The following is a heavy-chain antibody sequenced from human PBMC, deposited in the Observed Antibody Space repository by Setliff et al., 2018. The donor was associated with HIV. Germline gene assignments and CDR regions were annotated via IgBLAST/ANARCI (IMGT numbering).Heavy chain of an antibody. Sequence: ASVKVSCKASGYTFTSYGISWVRQAPGQGLQWMGWISGYNGNTHYAQKVQGRVTMTTDTSTSTAYMEFRSLISDDTAVYYCAREYDVLTGYYISAFDIWGQGTMVTVSS. V-gene: IGHV1-18*01. J-gene: IGHJ3*02. D-gene: IGHD3-9*01. CDR1: GYTFTSYG. CDR2: ISGYNGNT. CDR3: AREYDVLTGYYISAFDI.